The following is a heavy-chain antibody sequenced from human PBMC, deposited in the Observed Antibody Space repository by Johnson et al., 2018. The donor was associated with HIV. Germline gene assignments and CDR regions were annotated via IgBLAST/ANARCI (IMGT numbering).Heavy chain of an antibody. V-gene: IGHV3-11*04. CDR1: RLIFSDYF. J-gene: IGHJ3*01. CDR2: ISSSGSTI. D-gene: IGHD3-3*01. Sequence: QVQLVESGGGLVKPGGSLRLSCAASRLIFSDYFMSWIRQAPGKGLEWVASISSSGSTIYYADSVKGRFTISRDNAKNSLYLQMNSLRAEDTAVYYCARDGGYNLWSGWPPGAFDFWGQGTMVTVSS. CDR3: ARDGGYNLWSGWPPGAFDF.